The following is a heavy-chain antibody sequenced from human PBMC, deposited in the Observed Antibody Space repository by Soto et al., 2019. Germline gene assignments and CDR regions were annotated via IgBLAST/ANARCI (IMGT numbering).Heavy chain of an antibody. D-gene: IGHD1-26*01. J-gene: IGHJ1*01. Sequence: GESLKISCKGSGYIFTNYWIGWVRQMPGKGLEWMGIIYPGDSDTRYSPSFQGQVTISADKSISTAYLQWTSLKASDTTMYYCAKTASGSYTQYLQHWGQGTLVTVSS. CDR1: GYIFTNYW. CDR3: AKTASGSYTQYLQH. V-gene: IGHV5-51*01. CDR2: IYPGDSDT.